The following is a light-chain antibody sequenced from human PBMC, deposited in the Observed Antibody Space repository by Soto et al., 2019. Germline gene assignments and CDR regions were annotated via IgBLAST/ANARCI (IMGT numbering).Light chain of an antibody. Sequence: QSVLTQPASVSGSPGQSIAISCTGTSSDVGSYERVSWYQQHTGTAPTLMISEVNKRPSGVSNRFSGSKSGNTSSLTISGLQAEDEADYYCCSSVGGPNWVFGGGTKLTVL. CDR2: EVN. J-gene: IGLJ3*02. CDR1: SSDVGSYER. CDR3: CSSVGGPNWV. V-gene: IGLV2-23*02.